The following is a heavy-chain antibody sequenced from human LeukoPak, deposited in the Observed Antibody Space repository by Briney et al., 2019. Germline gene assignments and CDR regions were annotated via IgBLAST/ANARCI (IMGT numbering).Heavy chain of an antibody. Sequence: SETLSLTCTVSGGSISSSSYSWGWIRQPPGKGLEWVGSIYYSGSTYYNPSLKSRVTISVDTSKNQFSLKLSSVTAADTAVYYCARGYDSSGYYYPPGLDYWGQGTLVTVSS. CDR1: GGSISSSSYS. J-gene: IGHJ4*02. CDR3: ARGYDSSGYYYPPGLDY. CDR2: IYYSGST. V-gene: IGHV4-39*07. D-gene: IGHD3-22*01.